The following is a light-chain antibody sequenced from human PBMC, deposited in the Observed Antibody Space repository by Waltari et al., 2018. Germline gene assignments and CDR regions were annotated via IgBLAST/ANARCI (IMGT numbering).Light chain of an antibody. V-gene: IGKV1-27*01. Sequence: DIQLTQSPSSLSASLGDRVTISCRASQVIGDSLVWYQQRPGEVPGLLIFAASTLQSGVSSRFSGSGSGTDFTLTISSLQSEDVGTYFCQNYGSDPVYTFGQGTRL. CDR2: AAS. CDR3: QNYGSDPVYT. J-gene: IGKJ2*01. CDR1: QVIGDS.